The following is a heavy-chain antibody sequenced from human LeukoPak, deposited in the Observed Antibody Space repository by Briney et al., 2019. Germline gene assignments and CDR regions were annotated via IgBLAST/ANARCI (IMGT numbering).Heavy chain of an antibody. V-gene: IGHV4-34*01. J-gene: IGHJ5*02. D-gene: IGHD3-22*01. CDR1: GGSFSGYY. Sequence: SETLSLTCAVYGGSFSGYYWSWIRQPPGKGLEWIGEVNHSGSTNYNPSLKSRVTISVDTSKNQFSLKLSSVTAADTAVYYCARGHHSSGYYINWFDPWGQGTLVTVSS. CDR3: ARGHHSSGYYINWFDP. CDR2: VNHSGST.